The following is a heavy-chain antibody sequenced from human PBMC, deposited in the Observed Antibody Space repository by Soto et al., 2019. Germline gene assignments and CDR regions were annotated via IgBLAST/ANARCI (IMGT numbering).Heavy chain of an antibody. J-gene: IGHJ5*02. CDR3: ARNLRGIWSGHKDWFDP. CDR1: GYTFTSYG. V-gene: IGHV1-18*01. D-gene: IGHD3-3*01. Sequence: ASVKVSCKASGYTFTSYGISWVLQAPGQGLEWMGWISAYNGNTNYAQKLQGRVTMTTDTSTSTAYMELRSLRSDDTAVYYCARNLRGIWSGHKDWFDPWGQGTLVTVSS. CDR2: ISAYNGNT.